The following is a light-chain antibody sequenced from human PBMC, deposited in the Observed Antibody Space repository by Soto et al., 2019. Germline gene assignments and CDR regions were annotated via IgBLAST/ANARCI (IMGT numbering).Light chain of an antibody. CDR2: EVS. CDR3: SSYTSSSTPNV. Sequence: QSALTQPASESGSPGQSITISCTGTSSDVGGYNYVSWYQQHPGKAPKLMIYEVSNRPSGVSNRFSGSKSGNTASLTISGLQAEDEVDYYCSSYTSSSTPNVFGTGTKVTVL. CDR1: SSDVGGYNY. J-gene: IGLJ1*01. V-gene: IGLV2-14*01.